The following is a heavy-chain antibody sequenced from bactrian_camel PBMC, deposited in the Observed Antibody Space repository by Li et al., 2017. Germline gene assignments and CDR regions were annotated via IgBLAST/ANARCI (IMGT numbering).Heavy chain of an antibody. D-gene: IGHD6*01. V-gene: IGHV3-2*01. CDR3: AADQLYGTCRDVLDFPA. CDR2: MYTQSENK. J-gene: IGHJ4*01. CDR1: GYPAMTNC. Sequence: HVQLVESGGASVQPGGSLRLSCSVSGYPAMTNCVAWFRQTPGKEREGVASMYTQSENKYYAESVKGRFTITRDKAKDLVYLQMNGLKPEDTGMYYCAADQLYGTCRDVLDFPARGQGTQVTVS.